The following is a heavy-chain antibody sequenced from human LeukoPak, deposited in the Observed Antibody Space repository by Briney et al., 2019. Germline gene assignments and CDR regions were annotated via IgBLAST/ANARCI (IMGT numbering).Heavy chain of an antibody. Sequence: PGGSLRLSCAASGFTFSSYSMNWVRQAPGKGLEWVSYISSSSSTIYYADSVKGRFTISRDNAKNSLYLQMNGLRAEDTAVYYCARDAYCGGDCYDAFDIWGQGTMVTVSS. V-gene: IGHV3-48*04. D-gene: IGHD2-21*02. CDR1: GFTFSSYS. J-gene: IGHJ3*02. CDR3: ARDAYCGGDCYDAFDI. CDR2: ISSSSSTI.